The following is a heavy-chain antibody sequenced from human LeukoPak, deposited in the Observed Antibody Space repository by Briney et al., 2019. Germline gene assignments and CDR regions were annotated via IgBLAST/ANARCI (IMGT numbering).Heavy chain of an antibody. CDR3: ARHSPRRIAVAGTTWWFDP. V-gene: IGHV4-39*01. CDR2: IYSSGST. Sequence: SETLSLTCTVSGGSISSSPFHWGWIRQPPGKGLEWIGTIYSSGSTYSNPSLKSRVTISVDRSKNHFSLKLISVTAADTAVYYCARHSPRRIAVAGTTWWFDPWGQGTLVTVSS. J-gene: IGHJ5*02. CDR1: GGSISSSPFH. D-gene: IGHD6-19*01.